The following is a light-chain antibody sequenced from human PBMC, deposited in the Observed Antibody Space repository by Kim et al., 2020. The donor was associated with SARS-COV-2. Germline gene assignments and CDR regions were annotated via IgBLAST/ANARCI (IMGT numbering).Light chain of an antibody. CDR2: DND. CDR3: GTWDSSLSAGRV. Sequence: KVTISCSGSTSNIENNYVSWYQQLPGTAPKLLIYDNDKRPSGIPDRFSGSKSGTSATLGITGLQTGDEADYYCGTWDSSLSAGRVFGGGTKLTVL. J-gene: IGLJ3*02. V-gene: IGLV1-51*01. CDR1: TSNIENNY.